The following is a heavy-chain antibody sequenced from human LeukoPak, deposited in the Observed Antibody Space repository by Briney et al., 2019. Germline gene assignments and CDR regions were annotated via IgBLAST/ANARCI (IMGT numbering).Heavy chain of an antibody. D-gene: IGHD3-10*01. J-gene: IGHJ4*02. Sequence: SLQTLSLTCTVSGGSISSGGYYWSWIRQHPGKGLEWIGSIYYSGSTYYNPSLKSRLTISVDTSKNQFSLKLSSVTAADTAVYYCAREDPGITMVRGGSFDYWGQGTLVTVSS. CDR3: AREDPGITMVRGGSFDY. CDR2: IYYSGST. V-gene: IGHV4-31*03. CDR1: GGSISSGGYY.